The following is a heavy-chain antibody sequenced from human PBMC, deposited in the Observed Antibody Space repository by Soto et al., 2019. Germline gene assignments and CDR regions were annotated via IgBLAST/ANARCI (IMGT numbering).Heavy chain of an antibody. Sequence: SETLSLTCAVYGGSFSGYYWSWIRQPPGKGLEWIGEINHSGSTNYNPSLKSRVTMSVDTSKNQFSLKLSSVTAADTAVYYCARVRGLGSLEWLLGYNWFDPWGQGTLVTVSS. D-gene: IGHD3-3*01. J-gene: IGHJ5*02. CDR2: INHSGST. V-gene: IGHV4-34*01. CDR3: ARVRGLGSLEWLLGYNWFDP. CDR1: GGSFSGYY.